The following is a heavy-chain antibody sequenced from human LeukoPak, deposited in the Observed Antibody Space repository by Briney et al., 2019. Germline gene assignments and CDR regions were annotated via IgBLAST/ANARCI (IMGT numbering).Heavy chain of an antibody. D-gene: IGHD2-15*01. Sequence: GASVKVSCKASGYTFTSYGISWVRQAPGRGLEWMGWISAYNGNTNYAQKLQGRVTMTTDTSTSTAYMELRSLRSDDTAVYYCARAYCSGGSCYSADYWGQGTLVTVSS. J-gene: IGHJ4*02. V-gene: IGHV1-18*01. CDR2: ISAYNGNT. CDR3: ARAYCSGGSCYSADY. CDR1: GYTFTSYG.